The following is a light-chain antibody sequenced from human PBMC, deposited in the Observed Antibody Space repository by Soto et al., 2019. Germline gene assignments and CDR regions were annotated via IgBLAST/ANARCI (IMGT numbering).Light chain of an antibody. V-gene: IGKV3D-20*02. Sequence: EFVLTQSPGTLSLSPGERATLSCRASQTVRNNYLAWYQQKPGQAPRLLIYGASSRATGIPDRFSGSGSGTDFTLTISRLEPEDFAVYYCQQRSIWPWTFGQGTKVDIK. CDR2: GAS. J-gene: IGKJ1*01. CDR1: QTVRNNY. CDR3: QQRSIWPWT.